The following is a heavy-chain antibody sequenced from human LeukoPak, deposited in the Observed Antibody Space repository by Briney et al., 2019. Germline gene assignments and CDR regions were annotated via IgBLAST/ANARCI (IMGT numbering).Heavy chain of an antibody. CDR1: GYTLTELS. Sequence: ASVKVSCKVSGYTLTELSMHWVRQAPGKGLEWMGGFDPEDGETIYAQKFQGRVTMTEDTSTDTAYMELSSLRSEDTAVYYCATDSFYDSSGFASDYWGQGTLVTVSS. V-gene: IGHV1-24*01. D-gene: IGHD3-22*01. CDR2: FDPEDGET. CDR3: ATDSFYDSSGFASDY. J-gene: IGHJ4*02.